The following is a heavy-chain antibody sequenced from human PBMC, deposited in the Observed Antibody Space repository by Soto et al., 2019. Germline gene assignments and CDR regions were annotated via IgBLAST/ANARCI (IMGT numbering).Heavy chain of an antibody. Sequence: ASVKVSCKASGYTFTSYAMHWVRQAPGQRLEWMGWINAGNGNTKYSQKFQGRVTITRDTSASTAYMELSSLRSEDTAVYYCARGGTMIVGPRVIDVWGQGTTVTVSS. J-gene: IGHJ6*02. CDR1: GYTFTSYA. CDR2: INAGNGNT. CDR3: ARGGTMIVGPRVIDV. D-gene: IGHD3-22*01. V-gene: IGHV1-3*01.